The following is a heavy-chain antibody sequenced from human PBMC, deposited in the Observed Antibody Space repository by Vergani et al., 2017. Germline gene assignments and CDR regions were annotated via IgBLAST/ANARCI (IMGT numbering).Heavy chain of an antibody. D-gene: IGHD3-3*01. CDR3: ARLRDXWSGYYTGSDAFDI. V-gene: IGHV4-38-2*01. J-gene: IGHJ3*02. Sequence: QVQLQESGPGLVKPSETLSITCAVSGYYISSGYYWGWIRQPPGKGLEWIGSIYHSECTYYNPSLKSRVTISVDTSKNQFSLKLSSVTAADTAVYYCARLRDXWSGYYTGSDAFDIWGQGTMVTVSS. CDR1: GYYISSGYY. CDR2: IYHSECT.